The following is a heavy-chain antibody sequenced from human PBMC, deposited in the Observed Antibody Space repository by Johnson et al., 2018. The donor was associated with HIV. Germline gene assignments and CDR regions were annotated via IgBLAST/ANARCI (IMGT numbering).Heavy chain of an antibody. CDR1: GFTFSSYA. CDR3: ARAYNYPI. CDR2: IKEDGSEK. D-gene: IGHD1-1*01. Sequence: VQLVESGGGLVQPGGSLRLSCAASGFTFSSYAMSWVRQAPGKGLEWVANIKEDGSEKHYVDSVRGRFTITRDNAKNFLYLQMNTLRVEDTAVYYCARAYNYPIWGQGTMLTVSS. V-gene: IGHV3-7*01. J-gene: IGHJ3*02.